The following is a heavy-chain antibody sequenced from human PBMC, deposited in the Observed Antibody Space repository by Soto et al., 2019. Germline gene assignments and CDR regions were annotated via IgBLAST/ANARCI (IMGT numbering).Heavy chain of an antibody. CDR2: IYYSGST. CDR3: ARRWGTYFDF. J-gene: IGHJ4*02. CDR1: GGSISSYY. D-gene: IGHD7-27*01. Sequence: ETLSLTCTVSGGSISSYYWSWIRQPPGKGLEWIGYIYYSGSTNYDPSLKSRVTISVDTSKNQFSLKLSSVTAADTAVYYCARRWGTYFDFWGQGTLVTVSS. V-gene: IGHV4-59*01.